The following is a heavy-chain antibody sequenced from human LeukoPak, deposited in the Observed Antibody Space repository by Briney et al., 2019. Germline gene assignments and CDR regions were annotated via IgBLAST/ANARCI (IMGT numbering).Heavy chain of an antibody. V-gene: IGHV5-51*01. D-gene: IGHD3-22*01. J-gene: IGHJ4*02. Sequence: GESLKISCKGSGYSFTSYWIGWVRQMPGKGLEWMGIIYPGDSDTRYSPSFQGQVTISADKSISTAYLQWSSLKASDTAMYYCARQGHYYESSGYYLLRPFDYWGQGTLVTVSS. CDR3: ARQGHYYESSGYYLLRPFDY. CDR2: IYPGDSDT. CDR1: GYSFTSYW.